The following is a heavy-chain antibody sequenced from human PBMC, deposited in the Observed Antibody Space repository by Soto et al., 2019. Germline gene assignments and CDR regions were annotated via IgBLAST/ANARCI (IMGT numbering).Heavy chain of an antibody. J-gene: IGHJ2*01. CDR2: ISWNSGSI. CDR3: AKDMGKFGWVAISWYFDL. Sequence: EVQLVESGGGLVQPGRSLRSSCAASGFTFDDYAMHWVRQAPGKGLEWVSGISWNSGSIGYADSVKGRFTISRDNAKNSLYLQMNSLRAEDTALYYCAKDMGKFGWVAISWYFDLWGRGTLVTVSS. CDR1: GFTFDDYA. D-gene: IGHD3-16*01. V-gene: IGHV3-9*01.